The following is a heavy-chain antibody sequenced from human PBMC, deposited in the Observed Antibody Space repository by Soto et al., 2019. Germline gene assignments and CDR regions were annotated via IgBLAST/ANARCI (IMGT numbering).Heavy chain of an antibody. CDR3: AAYSRSFYYGMVV. J-gene: IGHJ6*01. Sequence: GESLKISCKASGYIFTSYWIGCVRQMPGKGLEWMGIIYPGDSDTRYSPSFQGQVTISADKSISTAYMQWSSLKASDTAMYYCAAYSRSFYYGMVVWAEVSTVPVXS. V-gene: IGHV5-51*01. CDR1: GYIFTSYW. D-gene: IGHD1-26*01. CDR2: IYPGDSDT.